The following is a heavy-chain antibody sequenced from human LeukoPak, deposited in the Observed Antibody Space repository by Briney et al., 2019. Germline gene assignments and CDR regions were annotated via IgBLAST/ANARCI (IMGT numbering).Heavy chain of an antibody. CDR1: GFTLSNRW. D-gene: IGHD3-9*01. CDR3: ARDPFDL. V-gene: IGHV3-7*01. CDR2: LKQGGSDK. Sequence: GGSLRLSCEASGFTLSNRWMTWVRKTPGKGLEWVATLKQGGSDKFYVDSVRGRFTISGDNAKNSLFLEMNSLRVEDTAVYYCARDPFDLWGQGTLVTVSS. J-gene: IGHJ4*02.